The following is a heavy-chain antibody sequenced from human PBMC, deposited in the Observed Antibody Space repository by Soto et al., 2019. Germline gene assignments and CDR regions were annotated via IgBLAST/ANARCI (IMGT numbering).Heavy chain of an antibody. J-gene: IGHJ6*02. V-gene: IGHV1-8*01. CDR2: MDPNSGNT. CDR1: GYTFTSYD. CDR3: ARAHPAAIYYYYYYGMDV. D-gene: IGHD2-2*02. Sequence: GASVKVSCKASGYTFTSYDINWVRQATGQGLEWMGWMDPNSGNTGYAQKFQGRVTMTRNTSISTAYMELSSLRSEDTAVYYCARAHPAAIYYYYYYGMDVWGQGTTVTVSS.